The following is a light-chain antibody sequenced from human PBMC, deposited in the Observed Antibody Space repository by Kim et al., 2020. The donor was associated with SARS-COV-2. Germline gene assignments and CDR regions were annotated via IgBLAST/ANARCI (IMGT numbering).Light chain of an antibody. J-gene: IGLJ3*02. CDR2: GKN. CDR1: SLRSYY. V-gene: IGLV3-19*01. CDR3: NSRDSSTKPWL. Sequence: SSELTQDPAVSVALGQTVRITCQGDSLRSYYASWYQQKPGQAPLLVIYGKNTRPSAIPDRFSGSSSGNTASLTITGAQAEDEADDYCNSRDSSTKPWLFGGGTQLTVL.